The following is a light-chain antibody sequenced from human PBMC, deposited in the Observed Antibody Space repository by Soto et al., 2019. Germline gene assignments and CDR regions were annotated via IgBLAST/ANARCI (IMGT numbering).Light chain of an antibody. Sequence: EIVLTQSPATLSLSPGERATLSCRASQSVSSYLAWYQQKPGQAPRLLIYDASNRATGIPARFSGSGSGTDVTLTISSLDPEDLAVYYCQQRSNWPPITFGQGTRLEIK. CDR3: QQRSNWPPIT. CDR2: DAS. CDR1: QSVSSY. V-gene: IGKV3-11*01. J-gene: IGKJ5*01.